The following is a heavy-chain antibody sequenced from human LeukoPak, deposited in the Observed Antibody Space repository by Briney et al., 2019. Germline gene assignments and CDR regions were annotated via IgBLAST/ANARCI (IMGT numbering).Heavy chain of an antibody. Sequence: SETLSLTCIVSGGSLSSYYWSWIRQPPGKGLEWIGYIYYSGSTNYNPSLKSRVTISVDTSKNQFSLKLSSVTAADTAVYYCARFIVGATGYYFDYWGQGTLVTVSS. CDR2: IYYSGST. CDR1: GGSLSSYY. D-gene: IGHD1-26*01. J-gene: IGHJ4*02. V-gene: IGHV4-59*01. CDR3: ARFIVGATGYYFDY.